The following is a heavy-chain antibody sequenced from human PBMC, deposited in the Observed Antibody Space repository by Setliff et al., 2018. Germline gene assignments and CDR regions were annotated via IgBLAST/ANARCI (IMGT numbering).Heavy chain of an antibody. V-gene: IGHV4-34*01. D-gene: IGHD6-13*01. CDR1: GDSFSGYF. CDR3: AGGAFGSRWYVRPWFDP. Sequence: SETLSLTCAVYGDSFSGYFWTWIRQPPGKGLEWIGDIDKSGSTNYNPSLKSRITISVDTSKNQFSLSLSSVTAADTAVYYCAGGAFGSRWYVRPWFDPWGQGTLVTVS. J-gene: IGHJ5*02. CDR2: IDKSGST.